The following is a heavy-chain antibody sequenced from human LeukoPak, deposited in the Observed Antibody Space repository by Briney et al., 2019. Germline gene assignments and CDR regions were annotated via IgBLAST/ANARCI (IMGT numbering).Heavy chain of an antibody. J-gene: IGHJ4*02. CDR2: ISSSSSYI. Sequence: GGSLRLSCAASGFTFSSYSMNWVRQAPGKGLGWVSSISSSSSYIYYADSVKGRFTISRDNAKNSLYLQMNSLRAEDTAVYYCASELRYFDWLFENWGQGTLVTVSS. CDR1: GFTFSSYS. V-gene: IGHV3-21*01. CDR3: ASELRYFDWLFEN. D-gene: IGHD3-9*01.